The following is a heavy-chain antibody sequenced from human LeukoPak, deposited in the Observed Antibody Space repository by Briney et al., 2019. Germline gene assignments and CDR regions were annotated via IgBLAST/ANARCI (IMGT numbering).Heavy chain of an antibody. CDR3: AKPFRDCSSATCYVSFDY. J-gene: IGHJ4*02. CDR2: ISGSGGST. V-gene: IGHV3-23*01. D-gene: IGHD2-2*01. Sequence: GGSLRLSCAASGFTFTTYAMNWVRQAPGKGLEWVSGISGSGGSTYYADSVKGRFTISRDNSKNTLYLQMNSLRADDTAVYYCAKPFRDCSSATCYVSFDYWGQGTLVTVSS. CDR1: GFTFTTYA.